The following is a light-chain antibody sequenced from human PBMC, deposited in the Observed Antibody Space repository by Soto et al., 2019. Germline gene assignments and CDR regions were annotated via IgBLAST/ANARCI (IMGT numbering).Light chain of an antibody. CDR3: QQYETSSGT. Sequence: DIQMTQSPSSLSASVGDRVTITCRASQIINTWLAWYQQKPGKAPKLVIYRASNLVTGVPSRFSGSGSGTEFTLTIRSLQPDDFSIYYCQQYETSSGTFGPGTKVDL. CDR2: RAS. CDR1: QIINTW. V-gene: IGKV1-5*03. J-gene: IGKJ3*01.